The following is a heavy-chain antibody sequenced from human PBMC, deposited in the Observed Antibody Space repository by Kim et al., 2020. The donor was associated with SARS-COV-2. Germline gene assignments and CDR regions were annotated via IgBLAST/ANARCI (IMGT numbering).Heavy chain of an antibody. CDR3: ARDSITIFRDGGYYMDV. V-gene: IGHV3-53*01. CDR2: IYSGGST. Sequence: GGSLRLSCAASGFTVSSNYMSWVRQAPGKGLEWVSVIYSGGSTYYADSVKGRFTISRDNSKNTLYLQMNSLRAEDTAVYYCARDSITIFRDGGYYMDVWGKGTTVTVSS. J-gene: IGHJ6*03. CDR1: GFTVSSNY. D-gene: IGHD3-3*01.